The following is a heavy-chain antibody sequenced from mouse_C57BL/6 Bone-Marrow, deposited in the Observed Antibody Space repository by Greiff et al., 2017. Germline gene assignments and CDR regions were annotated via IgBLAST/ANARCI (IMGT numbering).Heavy chain of an antibody. CDR3: ARYYSNLLFAY. CDR2: IYPGDGDT. CDR1: GYAFSSSW. V-gene: IGHV1-82*01. J-gene: IGHJ3*01. D-gene: IGHD2-5*01. Sequence: QVQLQQSGPELVKPGASVKISCKASGYAFSSSWMNWVKQRPGKGLEWIGRIYPGDGDTNYNGKFKGKATLTADKSSSTAYMQLSSLTSEDSAVYFCARYYSNLLFAYWGQGTLVTVSA.